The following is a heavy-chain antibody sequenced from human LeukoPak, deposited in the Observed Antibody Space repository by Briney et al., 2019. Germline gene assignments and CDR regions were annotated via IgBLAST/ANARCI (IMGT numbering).Heavy chain of an antibody. J-gene: IGHJ4*02. Sequence: PSETLSLTCTVSGXSVSSGSYYWSWIRQPPGKGLEWIGYIYYSGSTNYNPSLKSRVTISVDTSKNQFSLKLSSVTAADTAVYYCAMNLNYYGSGSYLGYWGQGTLVTVSS. CDR1: GXSVSSGSYY. D-gene: IGHD3-10*01. CDR3: AMNLNYYGSGSYLGY. CDR2: IYYSGST. V-gene: IGHV4-61*01.